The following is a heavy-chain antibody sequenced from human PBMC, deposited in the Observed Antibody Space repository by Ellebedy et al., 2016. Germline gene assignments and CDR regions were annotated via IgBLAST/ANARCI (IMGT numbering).Heavy chain of an antibody. Sequence: GESLKISCAGSGFSFSSHWMHWIRQAPGKGLVWVSGIDNDGNTARYADSVRGRFTVSRDNAKNMVDLQMNSLRVEDTAVYYCVRDRPHNWFDPWGHGTLVTVSS. CDR2: IDNDGNTA. CDR1: GFSFSSHW. CDR3: VRDRPHNWFDP. J-gene: IGHJ5*02. V-gene: IGHV3-74*01.